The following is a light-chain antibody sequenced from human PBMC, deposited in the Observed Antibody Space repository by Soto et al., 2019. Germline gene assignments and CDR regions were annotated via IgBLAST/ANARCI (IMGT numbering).Light chain of an antibody. Sequence: AIQMTQSPPSLSASVGDRVIITCRVSQDIRVDVGWLQQRPGHAPNLLIYAASTLHTGVPSTFTGSGSGTDFTLTINDLQPDDVATYIGLHDYDFPCPFGQGT. CDR1: QDIRVD. V-gene: IGKV1-6*01. J-gene: IGKJ2*02. CDR3: LHDYDFPCP. CDR2: AAS.